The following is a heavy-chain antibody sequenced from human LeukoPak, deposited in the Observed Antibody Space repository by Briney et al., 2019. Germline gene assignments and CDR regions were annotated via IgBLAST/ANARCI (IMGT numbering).Heavy chain of an antibody. CDR1: GFTFSSYN. D-gene: IGHD3-10*01. CDR3: ASPPYYYGSEPPP. CDR2: ISSSSSYI. V-gene: IGHV3-21*01. Sequence: GGSLRLSCAAFGFTFSSYNMNWVRQAPGKGLEWVSSISSSSSYIYYADSVKGRFTISRDNAKNSLYLQMNSLRAEDTAVYYCASPPYYYGSEPPPWGQGTLVTVSS. J-gene: IGHJ4*02.